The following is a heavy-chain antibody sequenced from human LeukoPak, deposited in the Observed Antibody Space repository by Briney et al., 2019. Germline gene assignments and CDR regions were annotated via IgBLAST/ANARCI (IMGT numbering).Heavy chain of an antibody. CDR2: ISGSSSTI. V-gene: IGHV3-48*02. Sequence: GGSLRLSCAASGFTFSSYSMNWVRQAPGKGLEWVSYISGSSSTINYADSVTGRFTISRDNAKNSLYLQMNSLRDEDTAVYYCARDRSPYDSSGYYLDYWGQGTLVTVSS. CDR3: ARDRSPYDSSGYYLDY. D-gene: IGHD3-22*01. CDR1: GFTFSSYS. J-gene: IGHJ4*02.